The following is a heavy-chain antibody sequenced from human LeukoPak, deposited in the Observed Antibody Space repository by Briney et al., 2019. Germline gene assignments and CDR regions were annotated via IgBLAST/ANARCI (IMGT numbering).Heavy chain of an antibody. J-gene: IGHJ4*02. V-gene: IGHV3-21*01. CDR3: ARDLTYYYDSSGYYPDY. Sequence: GGSLRLSCAVSGFTFSSYSMTWVRQAPGKGLEWVSSISSSSSYIYYADSVKGRFTISRDNAKNSLYLQMNSLRAEDTAVYYCARDLTYYYDSSGYYPDYWGQGTLVTVSS. CDR2: ISSSSSYI. CDR1: GFTFSSYS. D-gene: IGHD3-22*01.